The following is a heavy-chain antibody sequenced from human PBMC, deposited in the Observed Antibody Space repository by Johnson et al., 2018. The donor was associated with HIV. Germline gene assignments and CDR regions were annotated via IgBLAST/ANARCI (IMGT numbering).Heavy chain of an antibody. CDR3: ARGGIGFRATHDTFDI. Sequence: QVQLVESGGGVVQPGRSLRLSCAASGFTFGNYVMHWVRQAPGKGLEWVALISYDGSNKYYADSVKGRFTISRDNSKNQLYLQMNSLRREDTAVYSCARGGIGFRATHDTFDIWGQGSMVTVSS. D-gene: IGHD3-10*01. CDR2: ISYDGSNK. J-gene: IGHJ3*02. CDR1: GFTFGNYV. V-gene: IGHV3-30*04.